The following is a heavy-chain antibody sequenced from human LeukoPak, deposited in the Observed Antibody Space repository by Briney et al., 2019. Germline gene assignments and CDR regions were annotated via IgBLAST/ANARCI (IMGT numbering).Heavy chain of an antibody. CDR3: AKDYTVTTSWYLDL. Sequence: GGSLRLSCAASGFTFSSYAMSWVRQAPGKGLEWVSTISGSGGSTYYADSVKGRFTISRDNSKNTLYLQMNSLRAEDTAVYYCAKDYTVTTSWYLDLWGRGTLVTVSS. CDR1: GFTFSSYA. J-gene: IGHJ2*01. CDR2: ISGSGGST. V-gene: IGHV3-23*01. D-gene: IGHD4-17*01.